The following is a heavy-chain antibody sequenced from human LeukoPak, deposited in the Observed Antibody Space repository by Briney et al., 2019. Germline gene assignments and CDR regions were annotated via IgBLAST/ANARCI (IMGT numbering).Heavy chain of an antibody. CDR3: ARVGSEGGSYYIPPNY. J-gene: IGHJ4*02. Sequence: GASVKVSCKASGYTFTDYYMHWVRQAPGQGLEWMGGIIPIFGTANYAQKFQGRVTITADESTSTAYMELSSLRSEDTAVYYCARVGSEGGSYYIPPNYWGQGTLVTVSS. CDR2: IIPIFGTA. D-gene: IGHD1-26*01. CDR1: GYTFTDYY. V-gene: IGHV1-69*13.